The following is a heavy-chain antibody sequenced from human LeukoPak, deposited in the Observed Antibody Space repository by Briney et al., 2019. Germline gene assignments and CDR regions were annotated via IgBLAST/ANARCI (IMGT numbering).Heavy chain of an antibody. J-gene: IGHJ4*02. D-gene: IGHD1-26*01. V-gene: IGHV1-18*01. CDR1: GYTFTSYG. CDR2: ISAYNGNT. Sequence: ASVKVSCKASGYTFTSYGISWVRQAPGQGLEWMGWISAYNGNTNYAQKLQGRVTMATDTSTSTAYMELRSLRSDATAVYYCAKDSGSKTDFDYWGQGTLVTVSS. CDR3: AKDSGSKTDFDY.